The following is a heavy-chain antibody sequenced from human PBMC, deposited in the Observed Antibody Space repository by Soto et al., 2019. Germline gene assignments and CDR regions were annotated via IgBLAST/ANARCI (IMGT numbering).Heavy chain of an antibody. J-gene: IGHJ5*02. CDR3: AKAPGGDRRYCVSASCYSHYWLDP. V-gene: IGHV1-8*01. CDR2: INPDSGDT. Sequence: ASVKVSCKASGYTFTSYDINWVRQATGQGLEWVGRINPDSGDTVYAQKFQGRVTLTRNTSRSTAYLEVSGLRSDDTAVYYCAKAPGGDRRYCVSASCYSHYWLDPWGQGTLVTVPQ. CDR1: GYTFTSYD. D-gene: IGHD2-2*01.